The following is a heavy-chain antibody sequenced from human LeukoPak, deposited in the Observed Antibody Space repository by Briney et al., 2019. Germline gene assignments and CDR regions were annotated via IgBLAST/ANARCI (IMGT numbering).Heavy chain of an antibody. J-gene: IGHJ5*02. V-gene: IGHV4-39*07. CDR1: GGSISSNSYY. CDR3: ARVPYSSSWYEAGRFDP. CDR2: IYYSGST. D-gene: IGHD6-13*01. Sequence: SETLSLTCAVSGGSISSNSYYWGWIRQPPGKGLEWIGSIYYSGSTYYNPSLKSRVTISVDTSKNQFSLKLSSVTAADTAVYYCARVPYSSSWYEAGRFDPWGQGTLVTVSS.